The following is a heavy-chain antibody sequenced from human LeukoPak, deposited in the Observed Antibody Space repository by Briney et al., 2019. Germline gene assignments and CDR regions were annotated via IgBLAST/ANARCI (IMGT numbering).Heavy chain of an antibody. D-gene: IGHD2-2*01. V-gene: IGHV3-21*01. CDR2: ISSSGSYI. Sequence: GGSLRLSCAASGFNFNTYTMNWVRQAPGKGLEWVSSISSSGSYIYYADSVRGRFTISRDNAKNSLYLQMNSLRAEDTAVYYCARGLHSLPRSTLDYWGQGTLVTVSS. J-gene: IGHJ4*02. CDR3: ARGLHSLPRSTLDY. CDR1: GFNFNTYT.